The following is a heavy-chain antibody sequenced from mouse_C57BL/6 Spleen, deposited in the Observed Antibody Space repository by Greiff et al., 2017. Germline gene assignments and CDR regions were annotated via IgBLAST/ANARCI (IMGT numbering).Heavy chain of an antibody. CDR3: ARAYYGSSPGYFDV. D-gene: IGHD1-1*01. CDR1: GYTFTDYN. Sequence: VQLQQSGPELVKPGASVKMSCKASGYTFTDYNMHWVKQSHGKSLEWIGYINPNNGGTSYNQKFKGKATLTVNKSSSTAYMELRSLTSEDSAVYYCARAYYGSSPGYFDVWGTGTTVTVSS. CDR2: INPNNGGT. J-gene: IGHJ1*03. V-gene: IGHV1-22*01.